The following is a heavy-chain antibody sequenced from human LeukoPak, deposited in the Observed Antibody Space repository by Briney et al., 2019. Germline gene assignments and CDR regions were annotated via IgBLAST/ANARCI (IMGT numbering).Heavy chain of an antibody. D-gene: IGHD2-2*01. Sequence: ASVKVSCKASGCTFTSYAMHWVRQAPGQRLEWMGWINAGNGNTKYSQKFQGRVTITRDTSASTAYMELSSLRSEDTAVYYCASPIVVVPAAGYYYYGMDVRGKRTTVTVSS. CDR1: GCTFTSYA. CDR3: ASPIVVVPAAGYYYYGMDV. J-gene: IGHJ6*04. V-gene: IGHV1-3*01. CDR2: INAGNGNT.